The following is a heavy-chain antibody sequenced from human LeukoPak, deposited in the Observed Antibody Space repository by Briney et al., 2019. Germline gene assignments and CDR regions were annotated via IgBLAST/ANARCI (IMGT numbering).Heavy chain of an antibody. V-gene: IGHV1-46*01. Sequence: APMKLSCTASGYTFTTYYIHWVRQPHGQGLELMGIIHPNGRSTTYAQKFQGRVTITSDTCTSTVYMELRSLRSEDTAVFYCARDSIVGATRFDLWGRGTLVTVSS. CDR1: GYTFTTYY. CDR2: IHPNGRST. J-gene: IGHJ2*01. CDR3: ARDSIVGATRFDL. D-gene: IGHD1-26*01.